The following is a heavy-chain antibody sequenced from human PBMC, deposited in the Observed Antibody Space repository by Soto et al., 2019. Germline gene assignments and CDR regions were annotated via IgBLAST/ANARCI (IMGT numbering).Heavy chain of an antibody. CDR3: ARRLSSSTFYYYLDV. CDR1: GYTFSTYD. CDR2: LNPNSGHT. V-gene: IGHV1-8*01. D-gene: IGHD6-6*01. J-gene: IGHJ6*03. Sequence: QVQLVQSGAEVKKPGASVKVSCKASGYTFSTYDIIWVRQATGQGLEWMGWLNPNSGHTGYAQKFQGRVTLTRDTSISTDYMELSRLRSTDTAVYFCARRLSSSTFYYYLDVWGKGTTVTVSS.